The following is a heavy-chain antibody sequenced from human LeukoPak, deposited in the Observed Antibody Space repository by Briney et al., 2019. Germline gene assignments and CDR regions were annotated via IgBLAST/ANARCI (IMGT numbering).Heavy chain of an antibody. D-gene: IGHD3-16*01. CDR1: GFTFSSYS. Sequence: GGSLRLSCAASGFTFSSYSMSWVRETPGKGLECVSYISSSSSTIYYADSVKGRFTISRDNAKNSLYLQMTSMTAQDTAVYYCARVVGEINFDYWGHGTLVTVSS. CDR2: ISSSSSTI. CDR3: ARVVGEINFDY. V-gene: IGHV3-48*04. J-gene: IGHJ4*01.